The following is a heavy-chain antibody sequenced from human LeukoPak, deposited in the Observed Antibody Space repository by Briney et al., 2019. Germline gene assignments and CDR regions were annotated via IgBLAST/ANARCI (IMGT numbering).Heavy chain of an antibody. V-gene: IGHV4-39*01. CDR2: IYYSGST. Sequence: SETLSLTCTVSGGSISSSSYYWGWIRQPPGKGLEWIGSIYYSGSTYYNPSLKSRVTISVDTSKNQFSLKLSSVTAADTAVYYCARRYFYESGGYYYYFDYWGQGTPVTVSS. J-gene: IGHJ4*02. CDR3: ARRYFYESGGYYYYFDY. CDR1: GGSISSSSYY. D-gene: IGHD3-22*01.